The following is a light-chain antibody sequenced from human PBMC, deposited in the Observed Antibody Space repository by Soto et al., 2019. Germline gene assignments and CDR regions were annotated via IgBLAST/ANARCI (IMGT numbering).Light chain of an antibody. CDR2: DAS. Sequence: EIELTQSPATLSLSTGERATLSCRASQRVSSYLAWYQQKPGQAPRLLIYDASNRATGIPARFSGSGSGTDFTLTISSLEPEDFAVYYCQQRSNWPRFTFGPGTKVDIK. CDR1: QRVSSY. CDR3: QQRSNWPRFT. J-gene: IGKJ3*01. V-gene: IGKV3-11*01.